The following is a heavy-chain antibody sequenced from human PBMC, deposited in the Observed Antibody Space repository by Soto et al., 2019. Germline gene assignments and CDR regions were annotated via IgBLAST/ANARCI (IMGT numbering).Heavy chain of an antibody. CDR1: GDSISGGASF. CDR2: VYYSGSS. D-gene: IGHD2-2*01. Sequence: TLSLTCTVSGDSISGGASFWSWIRQPPGKGLEWIANVYYSGSSYYNPSLKSRLTISVDTTKNQFSLQLKSMTAADTAVYYCAKLSCTSSTCYFPGWFDPWGQGTLVTVSS. V-gene: IGHV4-31*03. J-gene: IGHJ5*02. CDR3: AKLSCTSSTCYFPGWFDP.